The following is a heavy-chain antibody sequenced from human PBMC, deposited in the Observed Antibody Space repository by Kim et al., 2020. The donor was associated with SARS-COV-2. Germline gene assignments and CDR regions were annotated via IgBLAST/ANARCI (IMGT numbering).Heavy chain of an antibody. V-gene: IGHV6-1*01. CDR3: TRGGHGWTVAFFEY. CDR2: TYYRSKWYY. J-gene: IGHJ4*02. CDR1: GDSVSSNTAA. D-gene: IGHD6-19*01. Sequence: SQTLSLTCGISGDSVSSNTAAWNWIRQSPSRGLEWLGRTYYRSKWYYDYEVSVESRIAINPDTSKNQFSLRLNSVTPEDTAVYYCTRGGHGWTVAFFEYWGQGTRVTVSS.